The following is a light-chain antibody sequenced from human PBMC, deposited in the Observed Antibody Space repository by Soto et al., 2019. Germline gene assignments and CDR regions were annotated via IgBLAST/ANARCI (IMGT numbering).Light chain of an antibody. CDR1: SSDVGGYNY. Sequence: QSVLTQPASVSGSPGQSITISCTGTSSDVGGYNYVSWYQQHPGKAPKLMIYAVTDRPSGVSSRFSGSKSGNTASLTISGLQAEDEADYYCSSYSSSNNLFGTGTKVTGL. J-gene: IGLJ1*01. CDR2: AVT. V-gene: IGLV2-14*01. CDR3: SSYSSSNNL.